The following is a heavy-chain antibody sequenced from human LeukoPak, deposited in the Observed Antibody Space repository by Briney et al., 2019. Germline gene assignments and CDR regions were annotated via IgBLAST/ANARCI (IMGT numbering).Heavy chain of an antibody. CDR1: GESFSGYY. D-gene: IGHD3-10*01. V-gene: IGHV4-34*01. Sequence: SETLSLTCAVYGESFSGYYWSWIRQPPGKGLEWIGEINHSGRTNYNPSLKSRVTISVDTSKNQFSLKLTSVTAADTAVYYCAREGSYYASGSPPLDYWGQGTLVTVSS. J-gene: IGHJ4*02. CDR2: INHSGRT. CDR3: AREGSYYASGSPPLDY.